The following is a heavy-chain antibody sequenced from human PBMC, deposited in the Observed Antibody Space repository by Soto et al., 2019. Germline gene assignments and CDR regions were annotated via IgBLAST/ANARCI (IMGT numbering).Heavy chain of an antibody. J-gene: IGHJ3*02. CDR3: ARAFLEGAFDI. CDR2: ISYDGSNK. V-gene: IGHV3-30-3*01. Sequence: QVQLVESGGGVVQPGRSLRLSCAASGFTFSSYAMHWVRQAPGKGLEWVAVISYDGSNKYYADSVKGRFTTSRDNSKNTLYLQMNSLRAEDTAVYYCARAFLEGAFDIWGQGTMVTVSS. CDR1: GFTFSSYA.